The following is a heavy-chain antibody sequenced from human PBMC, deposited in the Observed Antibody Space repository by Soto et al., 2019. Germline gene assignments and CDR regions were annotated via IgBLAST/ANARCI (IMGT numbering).Heavy chain of an antibody. V-gene: IGHV3-23*01. Sequence: EVQLLDSGGGLVQPGGSLRLSCAASGYSFSTYAMSWVRQAPGKGLEWVSATSGTGGRTYYADSVKGRFTISRDNSKNTMYLQMNRLRAEDTAVYYCAKESMASAYADYWGQGTLVTVSS. D-gene: IGHD2-2*01. J-gene: IGHJ4*02. CDR2: TSGTGGRT. CDR1: GYSFSTYA. CDR3: AKESMASAYADY.